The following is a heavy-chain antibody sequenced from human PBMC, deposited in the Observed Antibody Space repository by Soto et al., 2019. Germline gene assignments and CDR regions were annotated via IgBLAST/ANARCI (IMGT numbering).Heavy chain of an antibody. J-gene: IGHJ4*02. CDR2: SSGYGSST. Sequence: EVQLLESGVGLVQPGGSLRLSCAASGFTFSSYAMSWVRQAPGEGLEWVSASSGYGSSTYYTDSVKGRFTISRDNSKNTLSLQMNSLRAEDTAVYYCAKDLLTTHTTGVDYWGQGTLVTVSS. D-gene: IGHD2-8*01. CDR3: AKDLLTTHTTGVDY. V-gene: IGHV3-23*01. CDR1: GFTFSSYA.